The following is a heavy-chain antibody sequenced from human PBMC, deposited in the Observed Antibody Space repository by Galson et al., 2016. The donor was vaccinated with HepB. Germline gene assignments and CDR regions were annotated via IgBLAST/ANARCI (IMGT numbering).Heavy chain of an antibody. J-gene: IGHJ4*02. CDR1: GFTFRTYA. D-gene: IGHD1-26*01. CDR2: IYAGGRT. CDR3: ARAGWELLLY. Sequence: SLRLSCAASGFTFRTYAMSWVRQAPGKGLEWVSVIYAGGRTYYADSVQGRFTSSRDDSRNTLYLQMNSLRPEDTAVYYCARAGWELLLYWGQGTLVTVSS. V-gene: IGHV3-53*01.